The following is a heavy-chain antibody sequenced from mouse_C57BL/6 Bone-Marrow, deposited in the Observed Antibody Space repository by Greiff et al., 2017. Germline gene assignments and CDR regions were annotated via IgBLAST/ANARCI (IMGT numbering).Heavy chain of an antibody. J-gene: IGHJ2*01. D-gene: IGHD1-1*01. CDR1: GYTFTSYG. CDR2: IYPRSGNT. Sequence: QVQLQQSGAELARPGASVKLSCKASGYTFTSYGISWVKQRTGQGLEWIGEIYPRSGNTYYNEKFKGKATFTADTSSNTAYMQLSSLTTEDSAIYYCARSGDSDYDFDYWGQGTTLTVSS. CDR3: ARSGDSDYDFDY. V-gene: IGHV1-81*01.